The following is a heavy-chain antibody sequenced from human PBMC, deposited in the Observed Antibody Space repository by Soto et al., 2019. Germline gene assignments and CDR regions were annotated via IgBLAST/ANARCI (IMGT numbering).Heavy chain of an antibody. V-gene: IGHV1-3*01. CDR2: INAGNGNT. D-gene: IGHD6-19*01. J-gene: IGHJ4*02. Sequence: ASVKVSCKASGYTFTGYYMHWVRQAPGQRLEWMGWINAGNGNTKYSQKFQGRVTITRDTSASTAYMELSSLRSEDTAVYYCARDGAVAGDSNFDYWGQGTLVTVSS. CDR3: ARDGAVAGDSNFDY. CDR1: GYTFTGYY.